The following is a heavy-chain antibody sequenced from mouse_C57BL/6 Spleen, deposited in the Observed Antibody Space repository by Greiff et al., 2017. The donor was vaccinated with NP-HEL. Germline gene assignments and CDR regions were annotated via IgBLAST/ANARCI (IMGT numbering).Heavy chain of an antibody. V-gene: IGHV7-3*01. CDR3: ARYRRCYWYFDV. J-gene: IGHJ1*03. CDR1: GFTFTDYY. Sequence: EVQVVESGGGLVQPGGSLSLSCAASGFTFTDYYMSWVRQPPGKALEWLGFIRNKANGYTTEYSASVKGRFTISRDNSQSILYLQMNALRAEDSATYYCARYRRCYWYFDVWGTGTTVTVSS. CDR2: IRNKANGYTT.